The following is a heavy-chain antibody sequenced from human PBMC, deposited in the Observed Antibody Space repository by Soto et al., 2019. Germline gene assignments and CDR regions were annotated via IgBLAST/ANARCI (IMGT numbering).Heavy chain of an antibody. CDR2: IYYSGNT. J-gene: IGHJ4*02. Sequence: QLQLQESGPGLVKPSENLSLTCSVSGGSISSPSYYWGWIRQPPGKGLEWIGSIYYSGNTYYNPSLKSRLTIFVDTARNQFSLTVNSVTAADTAVYFCARLPGITTLRRDYWGQGTLVTVSS. CDR3: ARLPGITTLRRDY. V-gene: IGHV4-39*01. D-gene: IGHD1-1*01. CDR1: GGSISSPSYY.